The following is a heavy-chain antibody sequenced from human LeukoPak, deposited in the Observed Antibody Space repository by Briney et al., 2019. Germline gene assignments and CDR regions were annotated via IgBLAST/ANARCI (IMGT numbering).Heavy chain of an antibody. J-gene: IGHJ4*02. CDR3: AREVSEGFDF. V-gene: IGHV3-21*01. CDR2: FGTRSTSV. D-gene: IGHD3-22*01. Sequence: GGSLRLSCTASGFTSSGYSMNWIRQAPGKGLEWVSSFGTRSTSVYHAGSVKGRFAISRDNAKNSLYLQMNSLRAEDTALYYCAREVSEGFDFWGQGTLVTVSS. CDR1: GFTSSGYS.